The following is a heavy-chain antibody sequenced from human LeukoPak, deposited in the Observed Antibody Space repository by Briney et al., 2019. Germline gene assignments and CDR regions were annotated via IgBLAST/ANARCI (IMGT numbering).Heavy chain of an antibody. D-gene: IGHD1-1*01. Sequence: GGSLRLSCAASGFTFSNYAMSWVRQAPGKGLEWVSAISGSGGSTYYADSVKGRITISRDNSKNTLYLQMNSLRAEDTAVYYCAKARNWNDFDYWGQGTLVTVSS. CDR1: GFTFSNYA. J-gene: IGHJ4*02. CDR3: AKARNWNDFDY. CDR2: ISGSGGST. V-gene: IGHV3-23*01.